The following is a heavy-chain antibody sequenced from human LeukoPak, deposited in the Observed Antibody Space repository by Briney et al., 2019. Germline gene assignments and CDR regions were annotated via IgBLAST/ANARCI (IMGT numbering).Heavy chain of an antibody. J-gene: IGHJ4*02. Sequence: GGSLRLSCTVSGFTVSSNSMSWVHQAPGKGLEWVSFIYSDNTHYSDSVKGRFTISRDNSKNTLYLQVNSLRAEDTAVYYCARRAGAYSHPYDYWGQGTLVTVSS. CDR2: IYSDNT. CDR3: ARRAGAYSHPYDY. CDR1: GFTVSSNS. D-gene: IGHD4/OR15-4a*01. V-gene: IGHV3-53*01.